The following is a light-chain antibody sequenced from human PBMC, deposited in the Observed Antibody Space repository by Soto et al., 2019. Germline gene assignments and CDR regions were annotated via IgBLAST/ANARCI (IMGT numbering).Light chain of an antibody. CDR3: QQYNSYRWT. CDR2: DAS. CDR1: QSISSW. Sequence: DIQMTQSPSTLSASVGERVTITCRASQSISSWLAWYRQKPGKAPKLLIYDASSLESGVPSRFSGSGSGTEFTLTISSLQPDDFATYYCQQYNSYRWTFGQGTKVDIK. J-gene: IGKJ1*01. V-gene: IGKV1-5*01.